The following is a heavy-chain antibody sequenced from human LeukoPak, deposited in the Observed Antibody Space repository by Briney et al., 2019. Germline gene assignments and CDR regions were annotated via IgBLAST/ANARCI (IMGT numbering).Heavy chain of an antibody. V-gene: IGHV3-66*01. CDR1: EFSVGSNY. D-gene: IGHD1-26*01. CDR3: ASYSGHGDAFDI. Sequence: GGSLRLSCAASEFSVGSNYMTWVRQAPGKGLEWVSLIYSGGSTYYADSVKGRFTISRDNAKNSLYLQMNSLRAEDTAVYYCASYSGHGDAFDIWGQGTMVTVSS. CDR2: IYSGGST. J-gene: IGHJ3*02.